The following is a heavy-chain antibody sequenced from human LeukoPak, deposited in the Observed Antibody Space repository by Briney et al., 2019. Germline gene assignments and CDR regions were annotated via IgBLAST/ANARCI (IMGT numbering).Heavy chain of an antibody. J-gene: IGHJ4*02. CDR1: GYTFTVYY. D-gene: IGHD1-1*01. V-gene: IGHV1-2*02. CDR2: INPNSGGT. Sequence: ASVKVSCKASGYTFTVYYMHWVRQAPGQGLEWMGWINPNSGGTNYAQKFQGRVSLTRDASISTAYMELSRLRSDDTAVYFCARDVPQTAIDYLGQGTLVTVSS. CDR3: ARDVPQTAIDY.